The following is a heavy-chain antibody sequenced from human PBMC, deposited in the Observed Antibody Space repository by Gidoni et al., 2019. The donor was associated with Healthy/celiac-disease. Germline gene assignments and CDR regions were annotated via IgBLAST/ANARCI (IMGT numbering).Heavy chain of an antibody. CDR3: AKDRVDRRPLYAIPDY. CDR1: GFPFSRSA. D-gene: IGHD2-8*01. V-gene: IGHV3-23*01. J-gene: IGHJ4*02. Sequence: EVQLLASGGGLVQPGGSLRLPCAASGFPFSRSAMSWVRQAPGKGLGWVSAIRGSGGSTYYADPVKGRFTISRDNSKNTLYLQMNSLRAEDTAVYYCAKDRVDRRPLYAIPDYWGQGTLVTVSS. CDR2: IRGSGGST.